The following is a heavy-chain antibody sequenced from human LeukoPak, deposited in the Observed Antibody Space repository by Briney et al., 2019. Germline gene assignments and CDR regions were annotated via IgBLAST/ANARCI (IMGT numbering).Heavy chain of an antibody. D-gene: IGHD3-10*01. CDR2: INHSGST. CDR3: ARGLWSANWFDP. CDR1: GGSFSGYY. V-gene: IGHV4-34*01. J-gene: IGHJ5*02. Sequence: PSETLSLTCAVYGGSFSGYYWSWIRQPPGKGLEWIGEINHSGSTNYNPSLKSRVTISVDTSKNQFSLKLSSVTAADTAVYYCARGLWSANWFDPWGQGTLVTVSS.